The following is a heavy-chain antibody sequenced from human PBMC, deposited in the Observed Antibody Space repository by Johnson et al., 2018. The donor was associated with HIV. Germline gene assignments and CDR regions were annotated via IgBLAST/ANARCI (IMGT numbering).Heavy chain of an antibody. CDR3: ARPSKREGIVVVPAAI. V-gene: IGHV3-48*04. D-gene: IGHD2-2*01. CDR2: ISWNSGSI. J-gene: IGHJ3*02. Sequence: VQLVESGGGLVQPGGSLRLSCAASGFSFRSYAMNWGRQAPGKGLEWVSGISWNSGSIGYADSVTGRFTISRDNAKNSLYLQMNSLRAEDTAVYYCARPSKREGIVVVPAAIWGQGTMVTVSS. CDR1: GFSFRSYA.